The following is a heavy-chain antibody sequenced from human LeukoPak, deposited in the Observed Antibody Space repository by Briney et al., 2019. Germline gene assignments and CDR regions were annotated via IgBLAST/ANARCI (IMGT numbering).Heavy chain of an antibody. CDR2: IYYSGNT. CDR1: GGSISNYY. V-gene: IGHV4-39*07. Sequence: SETLSLTCTVSGGSISNYYWGWIRQAPGKGLEWIGSIYYSGNTYYNSSLKSRVTISRDTSKNQFSLNLFSVTAADTAMYYCAKSGGYGLIDYWGQGTLVTVSS. CDR3: AKSGGYGLIDY. J-gene: IGHJ4*02. D-gene: IGHD1-26*01.